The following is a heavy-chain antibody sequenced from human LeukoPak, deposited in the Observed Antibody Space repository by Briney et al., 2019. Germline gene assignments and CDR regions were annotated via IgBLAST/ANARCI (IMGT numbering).Heavy chain of an antibody. V-gene: IGHV3-23*01. J-gene: IGHJ4*02. CDR2: ISETGGTI. D-gene: IGHD5-24*01. Sequence: GGSLRLFCAPSGFTFSNYAMSWVRQAPGKGLEWVSAISETGGTIHYADSVRGRFTISRDNSKNTLYLQMNSLRAEDTAVYYCAREMTIITYSFDSWGQGTLVTVSS. CDR3: AREMTIITYSFDS. CDR1: GFTFSNYA.